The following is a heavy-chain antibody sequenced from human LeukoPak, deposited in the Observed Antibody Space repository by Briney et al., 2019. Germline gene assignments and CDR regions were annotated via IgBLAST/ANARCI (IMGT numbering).Heavy chain of an antibody. CDR3: AKDLAVGTSPRVYAFDV. CDR2: SSWNSGTI. J-gene: IGHJ3*01. D-gene: IGHD1/OR15-1a*01. CDR1: GFTFSDDA. Sequence: GGSLRLSCAASGFTFSDDAMHWVRHVPGKGLEWVGGSSWNSGTIAYGESVKGRATISRDNARNSLYLEVNSLRVEDTALYYCAKDLAVGTSPRVYAFDVWGQGSLVTASS. V-gene: IGHV3-9*01.